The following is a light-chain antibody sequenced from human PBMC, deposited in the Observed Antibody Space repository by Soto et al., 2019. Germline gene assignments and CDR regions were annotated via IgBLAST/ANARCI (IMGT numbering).Light chain of an antibody. Sequence: DIQMTQSPSFLSASVGDRVTITCRASQSISRNVNWYQQKPGKAPQVLIYAASSLQRGVPSRFSGSGSGTDFTLTISCLQSEDFATYYCQQYYSYPPLTFGGGTKVAI. CDR1: QSISRN. CDR2: AAS. V-gene: IGKV1-39*01. CDR3: QQYYSYPPLT. J-gene: IGKJ4*01.